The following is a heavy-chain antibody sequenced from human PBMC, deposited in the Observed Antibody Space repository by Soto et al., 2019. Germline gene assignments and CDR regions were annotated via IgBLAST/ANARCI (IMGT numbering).Heavy chain of an antibody. J-gene: IGHJ4*02. V-gene: IGHV4-59*08. CDR1: GGSISSYY. CDR2: IYNSGST. CDR3: ARGSTGYSSSWYRN. Sequence: PSETLSLTCTVSGGSISSYYWSWIRQPPGKGLEWIGYIYNSGSTNYNPSLKSRVTISVDTSKNQFSLKLSSVTAADTAVYYCARGSTGYSSSWYRNWGQGTLVTVSS. D-gene: IGHD6-13*01.